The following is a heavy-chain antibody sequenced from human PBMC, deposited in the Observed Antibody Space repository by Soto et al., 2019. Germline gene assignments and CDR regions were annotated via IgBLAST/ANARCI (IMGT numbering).Heavy chain of an antibody. V-gene: IGHV1-58*02. D-gene: IGHD3-3*01. CDR1: GFTFTSSA. CDR2: IVVGSGNT. Sequence: SVKVSCKASGFTFTSSAMQWVRQARGQRLEWIGWIVVGSGNTNYAQKFQERVTITRDMSTSTAYMELSSLRSEDTAVYYCAADSYMGVAAPGGMDVWGQGTTVTVSS. CDR3: AADSYMGVAAPGGMDV. J-gene: IGHJ6*02.